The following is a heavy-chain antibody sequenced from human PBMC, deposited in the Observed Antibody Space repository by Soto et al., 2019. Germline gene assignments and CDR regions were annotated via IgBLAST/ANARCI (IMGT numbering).Heavy chain of an antibody. J-gene: IGHJ2*01. D-gene: IGHD4-4*01. CDR3: ARPLWRNDYNWGYFDL. V-gene: IGHV3-30-3*01. CDR2: ISYDGSNK. Sequence: QVQRVESGGGVVQPGRSLRLSCAASGFTFSSYAMHWVRQAPGKGLEWVAVISYDGSNKYYADSVKGRFTISRDNSKNTLYLQMNRLRAEDTAVYYCARPLWRNDYNWGYFDLWGRGTLVTVSS. CDR1: GFTFSSYA.